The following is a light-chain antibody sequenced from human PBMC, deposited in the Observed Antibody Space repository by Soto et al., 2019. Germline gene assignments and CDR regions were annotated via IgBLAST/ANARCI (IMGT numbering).Light chain of an antibody. V-gene: IGLV2-8*01. Sequence: QSALTQPPSASGSPGQSVTISCTGTSSDVGGYNYVSWYQQHPGKAPKLMICEVNKRPSGVPDRFSGSKSGNTASLTISGLQAEDEADYYCSSYAGINNYVIFGGGNKLTVL. J-gene: IGLJ2*01. CDR1: SSDVGGYNY. CDR3: SSYAGINNYVI. CDR2: EVN.